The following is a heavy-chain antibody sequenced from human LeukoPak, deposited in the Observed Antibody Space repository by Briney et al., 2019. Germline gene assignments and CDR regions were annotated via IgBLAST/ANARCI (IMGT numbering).Heavy chain of an antibody. D-gene: IGHD1-26*01. V-gene: IGHV3-48*02. CDR3: ASSGSYRFDH. J-gene: IGHJ4*02. CDR2: ITASGTAM. Sequence: GGSLRLSCAASGFTFSSYSMNWVRQAPGKGLERVSHITASGTAMFYADSVKGRFTISRDNAKNSLYLQMNSLRDEDAAVYYCASSGSYRFDHWGQGTLVTVSS. CDR1: GFTFSSYS.